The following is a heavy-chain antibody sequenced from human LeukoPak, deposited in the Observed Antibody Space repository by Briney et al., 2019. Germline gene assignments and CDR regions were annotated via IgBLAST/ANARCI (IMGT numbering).Heavy chain of an antibody. CDR2: FDPEDGET. CDR3: ATDYGSGWYGRE. CDR1: GYTLTELS. V-gene: IGHV1-24*01. J-gene: IGHJ4*02. D-gene: IGHD6-19*01. Sequence: ASVKVSCKVSGYTLTELSMHWVRQAPGKGLEWMGGFDPEDGETIYAQKFQGRVTMTEDTSTDTAYMELSSLRSEDTAVYYCATDYGSGWYGREWGQGTLVTVSS.